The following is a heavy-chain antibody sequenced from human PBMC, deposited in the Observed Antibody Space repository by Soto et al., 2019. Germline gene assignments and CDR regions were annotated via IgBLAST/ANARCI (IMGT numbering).Heavy chain of an antibody. Sequence: EVQLVESGGGLVQPGRSRRVSCAASGFTFDDYGMHWVRQRPGKGLEWVSGISWNSGNIGYADSVKGRFTISRDNAKNSLFLQMNSLRAEDTALYFCTKDMGGYSRYGMDVWGQGTTVTVSS. V-gene: IGHV3-9*01. D-gene: IGHD5-18*01. CDR3: TKDMGGYSRYGMDV. CDR2: ISWNSGNI. J-gene: IGHJ6*02. CDR1: GFTFDDYG.